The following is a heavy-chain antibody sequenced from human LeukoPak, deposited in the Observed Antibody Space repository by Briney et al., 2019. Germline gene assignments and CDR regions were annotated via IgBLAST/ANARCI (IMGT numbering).Heavy chain of an antibody. Sequence: GGSLRLSCAASGFTFSAYSMNWVRQAPGKGLEWVSSISSSSNYIYYADSVKGRFTISRDNAKNSLYLQMNSLRAEDTAVYYCARAQAYGPGSSNWGQGTLVTVSS. CDR2: ISSSSNYI. CDR1: GFTFSAYS. CDR3: ARAQAYGPGSSN. J-gene: IGHJ4*02. D-gene: IGHD3-10*01. V-gene: IGHV3-21*01.